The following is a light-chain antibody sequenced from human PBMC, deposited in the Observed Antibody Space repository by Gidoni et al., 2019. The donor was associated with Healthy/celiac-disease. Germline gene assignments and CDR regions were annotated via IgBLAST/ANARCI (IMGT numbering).Light chain of an antibody. J-gene: IGLJ1*01. V-gene: IGLV3-1*01. CDR2: QDS. CDR3: QAWDSTFYV. Sequence: SYELTQPPSVSVSPGQTASITCSGDKLGDKYACWYQQKPGQSPVLVIYQDSKRPSGIPERISGSNSGNTATLTISGTQAMDEADYYCQAWDSTFYVFGTGTKVTVL. CDR1: KLGDKY.